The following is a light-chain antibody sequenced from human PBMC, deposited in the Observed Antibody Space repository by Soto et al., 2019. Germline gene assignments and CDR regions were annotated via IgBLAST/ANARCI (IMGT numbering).Light chain of an antibody. V-gene: IGLV1-51*01. J-gene: IGLJ2*01. CDR3: VTWDNSLSAPVV. CDR1: SSNIGTNY. CDR2: DNN. Sequence: QSVLTRPPSVSAAPGQTVTISCSGGSSNIGTNYVSWYQHFPGTAPQLLIYDNNKRPSGIPDRFSGSKSGTSATLGITGLQTGDEADYYCVTWDNSLSAPVVFGGGTKVTVL.